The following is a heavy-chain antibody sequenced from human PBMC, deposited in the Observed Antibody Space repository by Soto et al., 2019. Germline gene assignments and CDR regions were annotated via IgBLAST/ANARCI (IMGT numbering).Heavy chain of an antibody. Sequence: GGSLRLSCAASVFTFSSYAMHWVRQAPGKGLEWVAVISYGGSNKYYADSVKGRFTISRDNSKNTRYRQMNSLRAENTAVYYCASEQDFWRAPRDLYYYYGMDVWGQGTTVTVSS. V-gene: IGHV3-30-3*01. J-gene: IGHJ6*02. CDR2: ISYGGSNK. CDR3: ASEQDFWRAPRDLYYYYGMDV. CDR1: VFTFSSYA. D-gene: IGHD3-3*01.